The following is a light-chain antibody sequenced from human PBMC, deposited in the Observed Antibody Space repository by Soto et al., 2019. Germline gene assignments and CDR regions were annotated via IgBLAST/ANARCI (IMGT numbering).Light chain of an antibody. CDR3: QQSYITPPWT. J-gene: IGKJ1*01. CDR1: QSISGY. Sequence: DIQMTQSPSSLSASVGDRVTITCRASQSISGYLNWYQQKSGKAPKLLIYAASSLRSGVPSRFSGSGSGTDFTLTISSLQPEDFATYYCQQSYITPPWTFGKGTKV. CDR2: AAS. V-gene: IGKV1-39*01.